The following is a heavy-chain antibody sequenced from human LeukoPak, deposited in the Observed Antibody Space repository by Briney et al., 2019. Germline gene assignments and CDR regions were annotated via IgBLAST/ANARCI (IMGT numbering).Heavy chain of an antibody. V-gene: IGHV4-59*01. J-gene: IGHJ2*01. CDR1: GGSISTYY. CDR3: ARGGYTTGGYWYLDL. D-gene: IGHD4-17*01. Sequence: SETLSLTCTVSGGSISTYYWSWIRQPPGKGLQWIGYIYYRGSTNYNPSLKSRVTTSVDTSKNQFSLKLSSVTAADTAVYYCARGGYTTGGYWYLDLWGRGTLVTVSS. CDR2: IYYRGST.